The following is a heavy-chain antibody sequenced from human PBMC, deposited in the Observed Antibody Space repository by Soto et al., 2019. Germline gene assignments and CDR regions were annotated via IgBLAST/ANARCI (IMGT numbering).Heavy chain of an antibody. CDR1: GGSISSGGYS. Sequence: SETLSLTCAVSGGSISSGGYSWSWIRQPPGKGLEWIGYIYHSGSTYYNPSLKSRVTISVDRSKNQFSLKLSSVTAADTAVYYCASGVSGGDGYYYYGMDVWGQGTTVTVSS. J-gene: IGHJ6*02. D-gene: IGHD2-21*02. CDR2: IYHSGST. V-gene: IGHV4-30-2*01. CDR3: ASGVSGGDGYYYYGMDV.